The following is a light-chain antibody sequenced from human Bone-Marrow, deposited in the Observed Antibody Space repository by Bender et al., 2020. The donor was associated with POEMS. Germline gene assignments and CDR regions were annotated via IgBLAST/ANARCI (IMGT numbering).Light chain of an antibody. CDR3: YCTTDDKWL. Sequence: SYELTQPSSVSVSAGQTARITCSGDVLATKYARWFQQKPGQAPVQVIYKDTDRPSGIPERFSGSSSGTTVTLTISGAQVEDEADYYCYCTTDDKWLFGGGTKLTVL. CDR1: VLATKY. V-gene: IGLV3-27*01. J-gene: IGLJ2*01. CDR2: KDT.